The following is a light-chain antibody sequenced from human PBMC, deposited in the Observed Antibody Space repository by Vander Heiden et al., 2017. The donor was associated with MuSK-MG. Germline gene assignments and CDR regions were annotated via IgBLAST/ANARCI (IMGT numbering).Light chain of an antibody. V-gene: IGKV3-15*01. CDR1: QSVSSN. Sequence: EIVMTQSPATLSVSPGERATLSCRASQSVSSNLAWYQQKPGQAPRLLIYGASTRATGIPARFSGSGSGTEFTLTISSLQSEDFAVYYCQHYNNWPPVFGGGTKVEIK. J-gene: IGKJ4*01. CDR3: QHYNNWPPV. CDR2: GAS.